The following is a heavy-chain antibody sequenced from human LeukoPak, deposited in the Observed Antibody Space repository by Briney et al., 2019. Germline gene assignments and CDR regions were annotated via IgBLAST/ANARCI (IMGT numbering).Heavy chain of an antibody. V-gene: IGHV1-8*03. Sequence: ASLKVSCKASGYTFTSYDINWVRQATGQGLEWMGWMNPNSGKTGYAQKFQGRVTITRNTSISTAYMELSSLRSEDTAVYYCARGGRGDYDSSGFDYWGQGTLVTVSS. CDR3: ARGGRGDYDSSGFDY. J-gene: IGHJ4*02. CDR1: GYTFTSYD. D-gene: IGHD3-22*01. CDR2: MNPNSGKT.